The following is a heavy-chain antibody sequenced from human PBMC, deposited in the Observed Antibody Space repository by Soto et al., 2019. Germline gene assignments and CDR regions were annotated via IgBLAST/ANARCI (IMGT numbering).Heavy chain of an antibody. J-gene: IGHJ6*02. D-gene: IGHD2-21*01. CDR1: GFTFSNAW. CDR3: TTPVTIPRLDYYYYGMDV. V-gene: IGHV3-15*07. CDR2: IKSKTDGGTT. Sequence: GGSLRLSCAASGFTFSNAWMNWVRQAPGKGLEWVGRIKSKTDGGTTDYAAPLKGRFTISRDESKNTLYLQVNSLKTEDTAVYYCTTPVTIPRLDYYYYGMDVWGQGTTVTVSS.